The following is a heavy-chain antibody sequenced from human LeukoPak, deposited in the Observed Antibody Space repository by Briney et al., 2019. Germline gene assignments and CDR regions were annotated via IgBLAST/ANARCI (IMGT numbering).Heavy chain of an antibody. CDR3: ARGPRSGELELTIDY. CDR1: GGSISSSSYY. V-gene: IGHV4-39*07. Sequence: LETLSLTCTVSGGSISSSSYYWGWIRQPPGKGLEWIGSIYYSGSTYYNPSLKSRVTISVDTSKNQFSLKLSSVTAADTAVYYCARGPRSGELELTIDYWGQGTLVTVSS. D-gene: IGHD1-7*01. J-gene: IGHJ4*02. CDR2: IYYSGST.